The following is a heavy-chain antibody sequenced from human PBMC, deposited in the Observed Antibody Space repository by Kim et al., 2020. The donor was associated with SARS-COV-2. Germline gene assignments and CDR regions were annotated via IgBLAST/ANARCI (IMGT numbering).Heavy chain of an antibody. J-gene: IGHJ4*02. V-gene: IGHV3-64D*09. D-gene: IGHD3-10*01. CDR2: ISSNGGST. CDR3: VKVLRGSGSYGASDY. Sequence: GGSLRLSCSASGFTFSSYTMHWVRQAPGKGLEYVSGISSNGGSTYYADSAKGRFTISRDNSKNTLYLQMSSLRAEDTAMYYCVKVLRGSGSYGASDYWGQGTLVTVSS. CDR1: GFTFSSYT.